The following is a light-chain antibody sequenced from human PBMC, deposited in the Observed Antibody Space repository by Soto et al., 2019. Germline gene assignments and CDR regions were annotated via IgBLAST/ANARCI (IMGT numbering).Light chain of an antibody. CDR2: KAS. CDR3: QQYRT. J-gene: IGKJ1*01. V-gene: IGKV1-5*03. Sequence: DIQMTQSPSTLSGSVGDRVTITCRASQTISSWLAWYQQKPGKAPKLLIYKASTLKSGVPSRFSGSGSGTEFTLTISSLQADDVATYYCQQYRTFGQGTKVDIK. CDR1: QTISSW.